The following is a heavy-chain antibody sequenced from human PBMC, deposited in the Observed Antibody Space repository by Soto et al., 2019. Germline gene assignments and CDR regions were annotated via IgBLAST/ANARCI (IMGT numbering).Heavy chain of an antibody. V-gene: IGHV3-23*01. CDR2: ISGSGGST. D-gene: IGHD3-22*01. CDR1: GFTFSSYA. Sequence: EVQLLESGGGLVQPGGSLRLSCAASGFTFSSYAMSWVRQAPGKGLEWVSAISGSGGSTYYADSVKGRFTISRDNSKNTLYLQMNSLRAEDTAVYYCANHHSDYYDSSGFDYWGQGTLVTVSS. J-gene: IGHJ4*02. CDR3: ANHHSDYYDSSGFDY.